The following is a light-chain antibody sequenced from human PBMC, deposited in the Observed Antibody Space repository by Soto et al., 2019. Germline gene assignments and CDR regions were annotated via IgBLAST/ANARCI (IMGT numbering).Light chain of an antibody. CDR1: RGISSN. J-gene: IGKJ1*01. Sequence: IVMTQSPATLSVSPWERATLSCRASRGISSNLAWYQQKPGQAPRLLIYDASSRATGIPDRFSGSGSGTDFTLTISRLEPEDFAVYYCQQYGSSPSTFGQGTKVDIK. CDR2: DAS. V-gene: IGKV3-20*01. CDR3: QQYGSSPST.